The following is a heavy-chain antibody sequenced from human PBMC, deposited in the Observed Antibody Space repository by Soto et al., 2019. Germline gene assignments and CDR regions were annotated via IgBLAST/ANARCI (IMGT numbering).Heavy chain of an antibody. D-gene: IGHD6-19*01. CDR3: ARTLGIAVAGAKFDF. J-gene: IGHJ4*02. CDR1: GYTFTGYY. V-gene: IGHV1-2*02. CDR2: INPNSGGT. Sequence: ASVKVSCKASGYTFTGYYIHWVRQAPGRGLEWMGWINPNSGGTNYAQKFQGRVTMTRDTSITTAYMELSSLRSDDTAVYYCARTLGIAVAGAKFDFWGQGTLVTVSS.